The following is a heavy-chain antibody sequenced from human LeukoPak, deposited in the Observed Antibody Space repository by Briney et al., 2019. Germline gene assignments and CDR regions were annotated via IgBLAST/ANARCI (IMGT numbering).Heavy chain of an antibody. CDR3: AKVRDLDTVLGRFDK. J-gene: IGHJ5*02. D-gene: IGHD5-18*01. Sequence: GGSLRLSCAASGFTFSSCAMSWVRQAPGKGLEWVSVISGNGGRTYYADSVKGRFTISRDNSRNTLYLQMNSLRAEDTALYYCAKVRDLDTVLGRFDKWGQGTLVTVSS. CDR2: ISGNGGRT. CDR1: GFTFSSCA. V-gene: IGHV3-23*01.